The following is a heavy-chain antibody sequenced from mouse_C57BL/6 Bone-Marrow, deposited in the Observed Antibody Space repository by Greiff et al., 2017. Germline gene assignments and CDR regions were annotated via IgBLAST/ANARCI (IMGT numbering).Heavy chain of an antibody. V-gene: IGHV1-59*01. J-gene: IGHJ3*01. CDR3: ARWETAQAKAWFAY. CDR1: GYTFTSYW. CDR2: IDPSDSYT. Sequence: QVQLQQSGAELVRPGTSVKLSCKASGYTFTSYWMHWVKQRPGQGLEWIGVIDPSDSYTNYTQKFKGKATLTVDTSSSTAYMLLSSLTSEDSAVYYCARWETAQAKAWFAYWGQGTLVTVSA. D-gene: IGHD3-2*02.